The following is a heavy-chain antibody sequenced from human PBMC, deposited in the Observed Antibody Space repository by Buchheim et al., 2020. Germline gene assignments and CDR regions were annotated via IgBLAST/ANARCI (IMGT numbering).Heavy chain of an antibody. CDR1: GGSISSGDYY. CDR2: IYYSGRT. J-gene: IGHJ6*02. Sequence: QVQLQESGPGLVTPSQTLSLTCTVSGGSISSGDYYWSWIRQPPGKGLEWIGYIYYSGRTYYTPSLKSRVTIEGDTSKNQFSLKLTSVTAADTAVYYCVRDVYCSGARCYSYGMDVWGQGTT. D-gene: IGHD2-15*01. V-gene: IGHV4-30-4*01. CDR3: VRDVYCSGARCYSYGMDV.